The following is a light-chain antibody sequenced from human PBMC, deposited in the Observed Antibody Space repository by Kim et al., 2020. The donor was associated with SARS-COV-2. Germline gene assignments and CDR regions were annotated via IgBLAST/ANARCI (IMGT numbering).Light chain of an antibody. CDR2: GTS. CDR1: QSVTSRS. V-gene: IGKV3-20*01. Sequence: IGLTQSPGTLSLSPGERVTLSCRASQSVTSRSLAWYQQKPGQAPRLLIYGTSNRAPGIPDRFSGSGSGTDFTLTINRLEPDDFAVYYCQHYGTSPYTFSLGTKLEI. J-gene: IGKJ2*01. CDR3: QHYGTSPYT.